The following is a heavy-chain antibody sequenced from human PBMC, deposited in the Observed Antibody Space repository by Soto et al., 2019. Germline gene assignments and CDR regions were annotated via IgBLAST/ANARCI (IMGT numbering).Heavy chain of an antibody. CDR1: GGSFGGYF. CDR3: ARGIAPTIFGTVPNPNWFDP. J-gene: IGHJ5*02. CDR2: PHDRGSR. D-gene: IGHD3-3*01. V-gene: IGHV4-34*01. Sequence: SETLSLTCAVYGGSFGGYFWSWLRQPPGKGLECLAEPHDRGSRNYNPSLRGRLTISLDTSKNQFSLRLSSVTSADTDVYYCARGIAPTIFGTVPNPNWFDPWGQGTLVTVS.